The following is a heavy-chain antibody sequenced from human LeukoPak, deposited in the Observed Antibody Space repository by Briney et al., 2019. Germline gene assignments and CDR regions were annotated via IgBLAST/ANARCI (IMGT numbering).Heavy chain of an antibody. D-gene: IGHD5-24*01. V-gene: IGHV3-7*01. CDR1: GFTFSSYW. Sequence: PGGSLRLSCAASGFTFSSYWMGWVRQAPGKRLEWVANMNIDGSEKYYADSVKGRFTISRDNARNSVYLQMNSLRVEDTAVYYCAKGPFGDGYIAYFDYWGQGTLVTVSS. J-gene: IGHJ4*02. CDR3: AKGPFGDGYIAYFDY. CDR2: MNIDGSEK.